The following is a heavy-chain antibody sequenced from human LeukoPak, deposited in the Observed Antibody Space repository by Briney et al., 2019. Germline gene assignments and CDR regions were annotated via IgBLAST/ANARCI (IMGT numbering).Heavy chain of an antibody. J-gene: IGHJ4*02. V-gene: IGHV3-21*01. CDR1: GFTFSSYS. Sequence: GGSLRLSCAASGFTFSSYSMNWVRQAPGKGLEWVSSISSSSSSYIYYADSVKGRFTISRDNAKNSLYLQMNSLRAEDTAVYYCARDRLTWGSTGYYIYWGQGTLVTVSS. CDR3: ARDRLTWGSTGYYIY. D-gene: IGHD3-9*01. CDR2: ISSSSSSYI.